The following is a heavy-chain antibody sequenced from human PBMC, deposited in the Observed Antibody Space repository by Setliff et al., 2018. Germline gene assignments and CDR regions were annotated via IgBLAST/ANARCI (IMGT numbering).Heavy chain of an antibody. CDR2: IRPLRGDT. CDR3: ARAPSGTGFYHFFSYMDV. D-gene: IGHD1-7*01. J-gene: IGHJ6*03. V-gene: IGHV1-2*02. CDR1: GYIFSAYH. Sequence: ASVKVSCKASGYIFSAYHVHWVRQAPGQGPEWVGCIRPLRGDTKSAQKFQGGLTMTGDASINTAFMELTGLTSDDTAVYYCARAPSGTGFYHFFSYMDVWGKGTTVTVSS.